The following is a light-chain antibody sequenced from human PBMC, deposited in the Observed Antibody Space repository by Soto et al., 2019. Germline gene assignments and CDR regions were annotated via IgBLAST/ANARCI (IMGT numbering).Light chain of an antibody. V-gene: IGLV1-47*01. Sequence: QSVLTQPPSASGTPGQRVTISCSGSSSNIGSNYVYWYQQLPGTAPKLLIYRNNQRPSGVPDRFSGSKSGTSASLAISGLRSEDEADYYCAAWDDSRRWVFGGGTKLTVL. J-gene: IGLJ3*02. CDR3: AAWDDSRRWV. CDR1: SSNIGSNY. CDR2: RNN.